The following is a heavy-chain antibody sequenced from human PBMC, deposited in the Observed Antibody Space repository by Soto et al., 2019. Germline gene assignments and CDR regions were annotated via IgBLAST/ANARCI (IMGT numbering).Heavy chain of an antibody. CDR3: ARHVTVIVVVVAATPGWFDP. J-gene: IGHJ5*02. CDR2: IYYSGST. D-gene: IGHD2-15*01. V-gene: IGHV4-39*01. Sequence: SETLSLTCTVSGGSISSSSYYWGWIRQPPGKGLEWIGSIYYSGSTYYNPSLKRRVTIPVDTSKNQFSLKLGSVTAADTAGYYCARHVTVIVVVVAATPGWFDPWGQGTLVTVSS. CDR1: GGSISSSSYY.